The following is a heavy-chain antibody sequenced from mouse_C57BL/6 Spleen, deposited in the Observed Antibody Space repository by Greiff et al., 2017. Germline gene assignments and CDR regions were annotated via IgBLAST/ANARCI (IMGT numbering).Heavy chain of an antibody. J-gene: IGHJ2*01. CDR3: AREDYDG. V-gene: IGHV1-52*01. D-gene: IGHD2-4*01. Sequence: VQLQQPGAELVRPGSSVKLSCKASGYTFTSYWMHWVKQRPIQGLEWIGNIDPSDSETLYNQKFKDKATLTVDKSSSTAYMQLSSLTSEDSAVYYCAREDYDGWGQGTTLTVSS. CDR2: IDPSDSET. CDR1: GYTFTSYW.